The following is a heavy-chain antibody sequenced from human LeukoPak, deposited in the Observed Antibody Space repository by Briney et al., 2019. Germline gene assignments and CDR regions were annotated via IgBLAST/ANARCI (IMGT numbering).Heavy chain of an antibody. V-gene: IGHV4-31*03. D-gene: IGHD3-10*01. CDR3: TLTLVRGVIPLSYGMDV. J-gene: IGHJ6*02. Sequence: PSETLSLTCTVSGGSISSRDSYWSWIRLLPGKGLEWIGYIYYSDNTYYNPPLESRVTISMDTSKNQFSLRLSSVTAADTAVYYCTLTLVRGVIPLSYGMDVWGQGTTVTVSS. CDR1: GGSISSRDSY. CDR2: IYYSDNT.